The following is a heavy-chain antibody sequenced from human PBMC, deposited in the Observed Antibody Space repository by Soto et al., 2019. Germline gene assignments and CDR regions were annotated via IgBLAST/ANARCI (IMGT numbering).Heavy chain of an antibody. CDR3: ARDKIDLRFLEWSYYFDY. Sequence: QVQLVESGGGVVQPGRSLRLSCAASGFTFSSSAMHWVRQAPGKGLEWVAVISYDGSNKYYADSVKGRFTISRDNSKNTLYMPMNSLRAEDTAVYYCARDKIDLRFLEWSYYFDYWGQGTLVTVSS. J-gene: IGHJ4*02. CDR2: ISYDGSNK. V-gene: IGHV3-30-3*01. CDR1: GFTFSSSA. D-gene: IGHD3-3*01.